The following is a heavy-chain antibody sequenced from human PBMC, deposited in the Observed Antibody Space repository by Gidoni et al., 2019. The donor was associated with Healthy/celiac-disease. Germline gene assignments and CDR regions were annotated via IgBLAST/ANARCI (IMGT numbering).Heavy chain of an antibody. CDR2: ISSSSSYI. CDR3: ARDGQYLAGAVAGIYGMDV. V-gene: IGHV3-21*01. D-gene: IGHD6-19*01. Sequence: EVQLVESGGGLVKPGGSLRLACAATGFTCSSYSMNWVRQAPGKGLEWVSSISSSSSYIYYADSVKGRFTISRDNAKNSLYLQMNSLRAEDTAVYYCARDGQYLAGAVAGIYGMDVWGQGTTVTVSS. CDR1: GFTCSSYS. J-gene: IGHJ6*02.